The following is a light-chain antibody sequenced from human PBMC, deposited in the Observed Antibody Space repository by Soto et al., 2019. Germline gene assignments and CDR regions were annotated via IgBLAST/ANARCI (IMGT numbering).Light chain of an antibody. Sequence: IVMTQSPATLSMSPGERATLSCRASQSVYSNLAWYQQKPGQTPRLLIYGSSTRATGIPARFSGGGSGTEFTLTISSLQSEDFAVYYCQQYNSWPLTFGGGTKVEIK. J-gene: IGKJ4*01. CDR3: QQYNSWPLT. V-gene: IGKV3-15*01. CDR2: GSS. CDR1: QSVYSN.